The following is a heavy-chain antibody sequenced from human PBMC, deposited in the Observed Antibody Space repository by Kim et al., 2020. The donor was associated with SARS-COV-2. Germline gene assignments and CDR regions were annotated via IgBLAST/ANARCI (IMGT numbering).Heavy chain of an antibody. J-gene: IGHJ4*03. D-gene: IGHD1-20*01. V-gene: IGHV3-48*03. CDR3: ARGPRFNWMIGY. CDR1: VFTFSSYE. CDR2: ISSSGRTTI. Sequence: GGSLRLSCAASVFTFSSYEMNWVRQAPGKGLEWVSYISSSGRTTIYNADSVKGRFTISRDNAKDSLYLQMNSLRGEDTGVYYCARGPRFNWMIGYWGQGT.